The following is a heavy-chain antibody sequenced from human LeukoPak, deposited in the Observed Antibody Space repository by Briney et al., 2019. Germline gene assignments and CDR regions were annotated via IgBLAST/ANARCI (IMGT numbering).Heavy chain of an antibody. J-gene: IGHJ4*02. CDR2: IYSGGTT. CDR1: GFTVSNNY. Sequence: GGSLRPSCAASGFTVSNNYMSWVRQAPGKGLEWVSLIYSGGTTYYADSVEGRFTISRDNSKNTLYLQMNSLRDEDTAVYYCARARGVAAAVVDYWGQGTLVTVSS. D-gene: IGHD6-13*01. CDR3: ARARGVAAAVVDY. V-gene: IGHV3-66*01.